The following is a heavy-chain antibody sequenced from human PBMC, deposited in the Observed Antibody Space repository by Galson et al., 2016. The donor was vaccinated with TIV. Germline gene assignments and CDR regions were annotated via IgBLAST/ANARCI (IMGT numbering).Heavy chain of an antibody. CDR1: GGSFRGYY. Sequence: SETLSLTCAVYGGSFRGYYWSWIRQPPGKGLEWIGEINHGERTNYNPSLEGRVALSLDTSKNQLPLRLMSVTAADTAVYFCARHSTSGFPTIEVAARRRPFDVWGQGTLVTVSS. CDR2: INHGERT. CDR3: ARHSTSGFPTIEVAARRRPFDV. J-gene: IGHJ3*01. D-gene: IGHD6-19*01. V-gene: IGHV4-34*01.